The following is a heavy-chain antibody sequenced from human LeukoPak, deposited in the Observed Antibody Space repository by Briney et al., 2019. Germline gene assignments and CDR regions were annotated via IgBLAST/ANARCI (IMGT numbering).Heavy chain of an antibody. J-gene: IGHJ3*02. CDR3: AKLEGGDAYNDAFDI. D-gene: IGHD5-24*01. V-gene: IGHV3-23*01. CDR2: ISGGGGST. Sequence: GGSLRLSCAVSGFTFTTYAMSWFRQAPGKGLEWVSVISGGGGSTYYADSVKSRFTISRDNSKNTLYLQMSSLRAEDTAVYYCAKLEGGDAYNDAFDIWGQGTMVTVSS. CDR1: GFTFTTYA.